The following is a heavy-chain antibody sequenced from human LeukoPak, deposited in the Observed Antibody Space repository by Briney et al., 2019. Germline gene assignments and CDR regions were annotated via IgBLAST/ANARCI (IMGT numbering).Heavy chain of an antibody. Sequence: ASVKVSCKASGYTFTSYDINWVRQATGQGLEWMGWMNPNSGNTGYAQKFQGRVTMTRNTSISTAYMELSSLRSEDTAVYYCARSPSSEYCSGGSCYSVFYYWGQGTLVTVSS. D-gene: IGHD2-15*01. CDR3: ARSPSSEYCSGGSCYSVFYY. J-gene: IGHJ4*02. CDR2: MNPNSGNT. CDR1: GYTFTSYD. V-gene: IGHV1-8*01.